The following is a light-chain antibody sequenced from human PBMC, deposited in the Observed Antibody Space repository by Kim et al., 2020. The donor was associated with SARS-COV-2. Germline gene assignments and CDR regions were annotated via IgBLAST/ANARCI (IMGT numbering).Light chain of an antibody. CDR3: SSYASGDTYV. CDR2: DVT. V-gene: IGLV2-14*01. CDR1: SRDVGGYDY. Sequence: QSALTQPPSVSGSPGQSITISCTGTSRDVGGYDYVSWYQQHPGKAPKLMIYDVTKRPSGVSNRFSGSKSGNTASLTISGLQAEDEADYYCSSYASGDTYVFGSGTKVTVL. J-gene: IGLJ1*01.